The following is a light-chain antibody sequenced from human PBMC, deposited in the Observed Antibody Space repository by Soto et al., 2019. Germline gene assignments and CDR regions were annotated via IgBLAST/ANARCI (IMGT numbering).Light chain of an antibody. CDR2: KVD. Sequence: QSALTQPASVSGSPGQSITIPCSGRSSDLGGLNYVSWYQQHPGKVPKLIIYKVDNRPSGISDRFSASKSGNTASLTISGLQAEDEAHYYCSSYTTVPSPQWVFAGGTKLNVL. J-gene: IGLJ3*02. V-gene: IGLV2-14*01. CDR3: SSYTTVPSPQWV. CDR1: SSDLGGLNY.